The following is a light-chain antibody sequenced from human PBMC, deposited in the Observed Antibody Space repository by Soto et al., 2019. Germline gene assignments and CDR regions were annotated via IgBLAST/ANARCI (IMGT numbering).Light chain of an antibody. CDR1: QSIDIN. CDR3: QQYQHKSYPYT. V-gene: IGKV1-5*03. J-gene: IGKJ2*01. CDR2: KAS. Sequence: DIQMTQSPSTLSASVGDRVTITCRASQSIDINLAWYQQKPGKAPNLLIYKASSLASGVPSRFSGSGSGTEFTLTISSLQPDDFATYYCQQYQHKSYPYTFGQGTKLEIK.